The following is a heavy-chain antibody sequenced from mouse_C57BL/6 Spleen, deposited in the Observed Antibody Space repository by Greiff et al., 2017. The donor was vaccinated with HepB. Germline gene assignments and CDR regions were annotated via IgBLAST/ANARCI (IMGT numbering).Heavy chain of an antibody. CDR2: ISNLAYSI. Sequence: EVKLVESGGGLVQPGGSLKLSCAASGFTFSDYGMAWVRQAPRKGPEWVAFISNLAYSIYYADTVTGRFTISRENAKNTLYLEMISLRSEDTAMYYCARQGDYYGSSPFFAYWGQGTLVTVSA. D-gene: IGHD1-1*01. V-gene: IGHV5-15*01. CDR1: GFTFSDYG. J-gene: IGHJ3*01. CDR3: ARQGDYYGSSPFFAY.